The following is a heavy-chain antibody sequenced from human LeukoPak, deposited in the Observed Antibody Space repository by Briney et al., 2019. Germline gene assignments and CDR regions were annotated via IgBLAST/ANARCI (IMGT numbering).Heavy chain of an antibody. D-gene: IGHD3-3*01. J-gene: IGHJ6*02. CDR3: ASLVSSGEMDV. Sequence: GGSLRLSCAASGFTFSSYAMSWVRQAPGKGLEWVSAISGSGGSTYYADSVKGRFTISRDNAKNSLYLQMNSLRAEDTAVYYCASLVSSGEMDVWGQGTTVTVSS. CDR1: GFTFSSYA. V-gene: IGHV3-23*01. CDR2: ISGSGGST.